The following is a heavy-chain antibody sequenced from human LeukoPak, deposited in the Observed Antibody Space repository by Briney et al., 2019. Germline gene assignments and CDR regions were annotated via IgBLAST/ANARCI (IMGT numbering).Heavy chain of an antibody. CDR1: GVSFSGYY. CDR2: INHSGST. Sequence: SETLSLTCAVYGVSFSGYYWSWIRQPPGKGLEWIGEINHSGSTNYNPSLKSRVTISVDTSKNQFSLKLSSVTAADTAVYYCAKSRRLSGSQLTYFDYWGQGTLVTVSS. V-gene: IGHV4-34*01. CDR3: AKSRRLSGSQLTYFDY. D-gene: IGHD3-10*01. J-gene: IGHJ4*02.